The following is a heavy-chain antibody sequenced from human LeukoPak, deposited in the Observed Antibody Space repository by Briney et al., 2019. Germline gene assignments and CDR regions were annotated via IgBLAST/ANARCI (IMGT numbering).Heavy chain of an antibody. CDR2: ISYDGSNK. J-gene: IGHJ6*02. Sequence: GGSLRLSCAASGYTFSSYWMNWARQAPGKGLEWVAVISYDGSNKYYADSVKGRFTISRDNPKNTLYLQMNSLRAEDTAVYYCAKDHRYYDFWSGYYPGGDYYYGMDVWGQGTTVTVSS. V-gene: IGHV3-30*18. D-gene: IGHD3-3*01. CDR1: GYTFSSYW. CDR3: AKDHRYYDFWSGYYPGGDYYYGMDV.